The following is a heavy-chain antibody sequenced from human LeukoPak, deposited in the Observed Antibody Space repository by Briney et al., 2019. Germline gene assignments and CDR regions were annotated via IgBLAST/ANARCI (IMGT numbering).Heavy chain of an antibody. CDR2: IYHSGST. J-gene: IGHJ4*02. D-gene: IGHD2-15*01. CDR1: GGSISSGGYY. V-gene: IGHV4-30-2*01. CDR3: ARDRGYCSGGSCPKKYYFDY. Sequence: ASQTLSLTCTVSGGSISSGGYYWSWIRQPPGKGLEWIGYIYHSGSTYYNPSLKSRVTISVDRSKNQFSLKLSSVTAADTAVYYCARDRGYCSGGSCPKKYYFDYWGQGTLVTVSS.